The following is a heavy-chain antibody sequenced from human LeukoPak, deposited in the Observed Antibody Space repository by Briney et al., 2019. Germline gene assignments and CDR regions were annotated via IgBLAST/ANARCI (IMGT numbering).Heavy chain of an antibody. CDR2: TRYDGSNK. V-gene: IGHV3-30*02. J-gene: IGHJ5*02. CDR1: GFTFSSYV. D-gene: IGHD6-13*01. Sequence: GGSLRLSCAASGFTFSSYVMHWVHQAPGKGLEWVAFTRYDGSNKYYADSVKGRFTISRDNSKNTLYLQMNSLRAEDTAVYYCAKDSITGVSHPGWFDPWGQGTLVTVSS. CDR3: AKDSITGVSHPGWFDP.